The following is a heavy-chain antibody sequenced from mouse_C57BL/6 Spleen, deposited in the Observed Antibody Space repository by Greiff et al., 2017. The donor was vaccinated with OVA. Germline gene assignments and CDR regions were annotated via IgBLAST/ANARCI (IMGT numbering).Heavy chain of an antibody. CDR1: GFSLSTSGMG. V-gene: IGHV8-12*01. Sequence: QVTLKESGPGILQSSQTLSLTCSFSGFSLSTSGMGVSWIRQPSGKGLEWLAHIYWDDDKRYNPSLKSRLTISKDTSRNQVFLKITSVDTADTATYYCARRERIYDGYYAGAMDYWGQGTSVTVSS. CDR3: ARRERIYDGYYAGAMDY. J-gene: IGHJ4*01. CDR2: IYWDDDK. D-gene: IGHD2-3*01.